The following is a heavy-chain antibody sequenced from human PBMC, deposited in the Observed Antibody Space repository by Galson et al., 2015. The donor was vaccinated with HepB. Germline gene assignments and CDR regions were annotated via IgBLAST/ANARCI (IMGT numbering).Heavy chain of an antibody. CDR2: IWNDENNK. J-gene: IGHJ5*02. D-gene: IGHD2-2*01. CDR1: GFTFTNYG. V-gene: IGHV3-33*01. Sequence: SLRLSCAASGFTFTNYGMHWVRQAPGKGLEWVAVIWNDENNKYYADSVKGRFTISRDNSKNTLYLQMNSLSAEDTAVYYCARGRYCSTSKCYAGKEWFDLWGQGTLVTVSS. CDR3: ARGRYCSTSKCYAGKEWFDL.